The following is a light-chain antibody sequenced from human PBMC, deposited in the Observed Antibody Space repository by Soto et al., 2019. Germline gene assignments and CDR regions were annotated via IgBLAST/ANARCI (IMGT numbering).Light chain of an antibody. CDR3: QQYGRP. J-gene: IGKJ1*01. Sequence: EIVLTQSPGTLSLSPGDRATLSCRASQSVSSSYLAWYQQKPGQAPRLLIHGASSRATGIPDRFSGSGSGTDFTLTISRLEPEDFAVYYCQQYGRPFGQGTKVDIK. V-gene: IGKV3-20*01. CDR1: QSVSSSY. CDR2: GAS.